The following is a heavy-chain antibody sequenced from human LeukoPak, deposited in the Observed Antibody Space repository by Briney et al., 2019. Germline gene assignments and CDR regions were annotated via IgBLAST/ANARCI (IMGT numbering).Heavy chain of an antibody. V-gene: IGHV1-45*03. D-gene: IGHD4-23*01. CDR2: ITPFNGNT. CDR1: GYTFTYRY. CDR3: ATTRSGNSHFDY. J-gene: IGHJ4*02. Sequence: GSSVKVSCKASGYTFTYRYLHWVRQAPRQALEWMGWITPFNGNTNYAQKFQDRVTITRDRSMSTAYMELSSLRSEDTAMYYCATTRSGNSHFDYRGQGTLVTVSS.